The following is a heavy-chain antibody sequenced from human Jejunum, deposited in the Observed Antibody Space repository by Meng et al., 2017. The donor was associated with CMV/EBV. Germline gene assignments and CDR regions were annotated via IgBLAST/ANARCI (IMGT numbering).Heavy chain of an antibody. Sequence: VSGGSVTSGTYYWHWIRQPPGEGLEWIGWIYYTGSSSYNPSLKSRATITLDTSKNQFSLKVTSVTAADTAVYYCARSTTGPGDYWGQGTRGTVSS. J-gene: IGHJ4*02. CDR3: ARSTTGPGDY. D-gene: IGHD1-1*01. V-gene: IGHV4-61*01. CDR1: GGSVTSGTYY. CDR2: IYYTGSS.